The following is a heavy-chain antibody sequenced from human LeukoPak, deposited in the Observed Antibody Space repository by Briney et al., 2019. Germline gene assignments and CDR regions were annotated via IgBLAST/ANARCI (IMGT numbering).Heavy chain of an antibody. CDR3: ARGRWGGDY. V-gene: IGHV1-46*01. Sequence: GASVKVSCTASGYTFTSYYMHWVRQAPGLGLEWMGIINPSGGSTSYAQKFQGRVTMTRNTSISTAYMELSSLRSEDTAVYYCARGRWGGDYWGQGTLVTVSS. CDR1: GYTFTSYY. CDR2: INPSGGST. D-gene: IGHD3-10*01. J-gene: IGHJ4*02.